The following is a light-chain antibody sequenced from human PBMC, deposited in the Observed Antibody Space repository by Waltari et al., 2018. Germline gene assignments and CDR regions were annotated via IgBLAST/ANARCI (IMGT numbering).Light chain of an antibody. Sequence: DIVMTQSPDSLAVSLGERATINCTSSQSGFYSSKNKNYLAWYQQNPGQPPKLLIYWASTRESGVPDRFSGSGSGTDFTLTISSLQAEDVAVYYCQQYYSTPRTFGQGTKVEIK. V-gene: IGKV4-1*01. CDR2: WAS. CDR1: QSGFYSSKNKNY. J-gene: IGKJ1*01. CDR3: QQYYSTPRT.